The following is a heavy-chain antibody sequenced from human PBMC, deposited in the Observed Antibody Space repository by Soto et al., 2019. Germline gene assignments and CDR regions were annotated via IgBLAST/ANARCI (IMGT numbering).Heavy chain of an antibody. CDR1: GFTFGDYA. CDR3: TRDREYQLLANFYYYYGMDV. V-gene: IGHV3-49*03. J-gene: IGHJ6*02. D-gene: IGHD2-2*01. Sequence: GGSLRLSCTASGFTFGDYAMSWFRQAPGKGLEWVGFIRSKAYGGTTEYAASVKGRFTISRDDSKSIAYLQMNSLKTEDTAVYYCTRDREYQLLANFYYYYGMDVWGQGTTVTVSS. CDR2: IRSKAYGGTT.